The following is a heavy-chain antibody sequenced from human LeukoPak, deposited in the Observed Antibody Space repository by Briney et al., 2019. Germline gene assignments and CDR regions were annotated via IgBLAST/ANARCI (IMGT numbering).Heavy chain of an antibody. CDR1: GGSISSYY. V-gene: IGHV4-59*08. D-gene: IGHD6-19*01. Sequence: SETLSLTCTVSGGSISSYYWSWIRQPPGKGLEWIGYMYYSGSTNYNPSLRSRVTISVDTSKNQFSLKLSSVTAADTAVYYCARNLGSGWYYDYWGQGILVTVSS. CDR3: ARNLGSGWYYDY. J-gene: IGHJ4*02. CDR2: MYYSGST.